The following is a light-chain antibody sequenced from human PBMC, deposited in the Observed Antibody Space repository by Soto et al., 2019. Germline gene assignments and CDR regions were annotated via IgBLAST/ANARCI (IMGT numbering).Light chain of an antibody. CDR2: AAS. CDR1: EAISNY. CDR3: HQYSAYPLT. V-gene: IGKV1-16*01. J-gene: IGKJ4*01. Sequence: IQMTQSPSSLSASVGDTVTITCRASEAISNYLVWIQQKPGKAPKSLIFAASTLASGVPSRFRGGVSRTDFALTINNLQPEDFATYFCHQYSAYPLTFGGGTRVEVK.